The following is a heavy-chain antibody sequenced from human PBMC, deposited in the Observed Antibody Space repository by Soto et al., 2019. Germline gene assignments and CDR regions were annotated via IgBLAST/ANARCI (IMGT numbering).Heavy chain of an antibody. CDR2: IYPGDSDT. J-gene: IGHJ6*02. D-gene: IGHD2-8*01. CDR1: GYFFSRHW. CDR3: ARQGSNGAYYYYGMDV. V-gene: IGHV5-51*01. Sequence: GESLKISCKGSGYFFSRHWIGWVRQMPGKGLEWIGFIYPGDSDTKYSPSFQGQVTISVDKSTSTAYLQWSSLKASDTAMYYCARQGSNGAYYYYGMDVWGQGTTVTVSS.